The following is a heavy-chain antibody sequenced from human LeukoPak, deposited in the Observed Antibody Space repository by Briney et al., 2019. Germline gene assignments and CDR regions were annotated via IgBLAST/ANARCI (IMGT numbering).Heavy chain of an antibody. CDR1: GYSFTSYW. J-gene: IGHJ6*02. D-gene: IGHD4-11*01. Sequence: GESLKISCKGSGYSFTSYWIGWVRQMPGKGLEWMGFINPGDSDTRYSPSFQGQVTISADKSTSTAYLQWSSLNASDTAMYFCARRETTVTRYYYGLDVWGQGTMVTVSS. CDR2: INPGDSDT. CDR3: ARRETTVTRYYYGLDV. V-gene: IGHV5-51*01.